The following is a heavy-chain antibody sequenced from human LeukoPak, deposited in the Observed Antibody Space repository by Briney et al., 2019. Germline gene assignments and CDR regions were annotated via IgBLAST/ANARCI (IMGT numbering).Heavy chain of an antibody. CDR1: GGSFSGYY. D-gene: IGHD6-13*01. CDR2: INHSGST. J-gene: IGHJ4*02. V-gene: IGHV4-34*01. CDR3: ARQESSTWENFDF. Sequence: KPSETLSLTCAVYGGSFSGYYWSWIRQPPGKGLEWIGEINHSGSTNYNPSLKSRVTISVDTSKNQFSLKLSAVTAADTAVYYCARQESSTWENFDFWGQGTLVTVSS.